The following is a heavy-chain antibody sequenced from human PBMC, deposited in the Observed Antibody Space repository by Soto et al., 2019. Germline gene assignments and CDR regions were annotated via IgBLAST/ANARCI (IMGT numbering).Heavy chain of an antibody. Sequence: QKYLVESGGGVVQPGGSLRLSCVASGSICSGYGMHWVRQAPGTGLEWVAVIWYDGRNKYYADSVKGRFTISRDNSKNMLYLQMDSLRAEDTAVYYCARDGIGGTVFRGFCDYWGQGTLVTVSS. D-gene: IGHD1-7*01. CDR3: ARDGIGGTVFRGFCDY. CDR2: IWYDGRNK. J-gene: IGHJ4*02. V-gene: IGHV3-33*01. CDR1: GSICSGYG.